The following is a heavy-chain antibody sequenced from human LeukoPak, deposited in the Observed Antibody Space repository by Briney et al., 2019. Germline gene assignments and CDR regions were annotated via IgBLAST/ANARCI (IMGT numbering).Heavy chain of an antibody. V-gene: IGHV3-23*01. CDR2: IGGNGGST. CDR3: ARDAAPRSTGYYDICFDY. Sequence: PGGSLRLSCAASGFTFSSYAMTWVRQAPGKGLEWVSAIGGNGGSTYYADSVKGRFTISRDNSKNTLYLQMNSLRAEDTAVYYCARDAAPRSTGYYDICFDYWGQGTLVTVSS. CDR1: GFTFSSYA. D-gene: IGHD3-9*01. J-gene: IGHJ4*02.